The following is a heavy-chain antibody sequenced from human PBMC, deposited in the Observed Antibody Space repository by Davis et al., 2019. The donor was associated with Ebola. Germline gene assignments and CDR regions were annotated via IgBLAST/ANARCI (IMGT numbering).Heavy chain of an antibody. J-gene: IGHJ6*02. Sequence: GESLKISCTASGFTFGDYAMNWVRQAPGKGLEWVSYISSSGSTIYYADSVKGRFTISRDNAKNSLYLQMNSLRAEDTAVYYCARSKYQLLFRYYYGMDVWGQGTTVTVSS. D-gene: IGHD2-2*01. CDR1: GFTFGDYA. CDR2: ISSSGSTI. CDR3: ARSKYQLLFRYYYGMDV. V-gene: IGHV3-48*03.